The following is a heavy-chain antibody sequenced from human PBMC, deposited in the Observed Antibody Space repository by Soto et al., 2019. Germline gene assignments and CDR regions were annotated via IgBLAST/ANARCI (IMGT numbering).Heavy chain of an antibody. D-gene: IGHD3-10*01. Sequence: SETLSLTCTVSGGSFKSGSYSWSWIRQPPGKGLEWIGYVYHTGRTSYNPSLKSRVSISMDTSKNQFSLNLDSVTAADTAVYYCARGLPTLGGFDYWGQGTPVTVSS. V-gene: IGHV4-61*01. J-gene: IGHJ4*02. CDR1: GGSFKSGSYS. CDR3: ARGLPTLGGFDY. CDR2: VYHTGRT.